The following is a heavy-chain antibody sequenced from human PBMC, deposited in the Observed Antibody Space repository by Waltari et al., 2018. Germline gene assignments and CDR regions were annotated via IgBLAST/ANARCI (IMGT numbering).Heavy chain of an antibody. Sequence: EVQLLESVGGLVKPGGSLRLSCATSGFTFCGPTIPWVRQTSGKGLEWIGRIRSKPNNYATRYTASVEGRFTISRDDSENTAYLQMSSLMTEDTAVYYCTGGAVTGTDFWGQGTLVTVSS. V-gene: IGHV3-73*01. CDR3: TGGAVTGTDF. CDR1: GFTFCGPT. J-gene: IGHJ4*02. CDR2: IRSKPNNYAT. D-gene: IGHD6-13*01.